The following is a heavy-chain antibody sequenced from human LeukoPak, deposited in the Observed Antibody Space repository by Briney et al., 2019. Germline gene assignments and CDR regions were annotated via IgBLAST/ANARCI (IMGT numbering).Heavy chain of an antibody. CDR1: GFTFSSYE. Sequence: GGSLRLSCAASGFTFSSYEMNWVRQAPGKGLEWVSYISSSGSTIYYADSVKGRFTISRDDAKNSLYLQMNSLRAEDTAVYYCAREGSSWYYYYMDVWGKGTTVTISS. V-gene: IGHV3-48*03. D-gene: IGHD6-13*01. CDR2: ISSSGSTI. J-gene: IGHJ6*03. CDR3: AREGSSWYYYYMDV.